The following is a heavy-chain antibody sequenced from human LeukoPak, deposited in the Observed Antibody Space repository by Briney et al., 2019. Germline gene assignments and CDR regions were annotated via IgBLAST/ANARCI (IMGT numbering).Heavy chain of an antibody. CDR3: ATDLATAMVKDQSNK. J-gene: IGHJ4*02. V-gene: IGHV1-24*01. CDR1: GYTLTELS. Sequence: ASVKVSCKVSGYTLTELSMHWVRQAPGKGLEWMGGFDPEDGETIYAQRFQGRVTMTEDTSTGTAYMELSSLRSEDTAVYYCATDLATAMVKDQSNKWGQGTLVTVSS. CDR2: FDPEDGET. D-gene: IGHD5-18*01.